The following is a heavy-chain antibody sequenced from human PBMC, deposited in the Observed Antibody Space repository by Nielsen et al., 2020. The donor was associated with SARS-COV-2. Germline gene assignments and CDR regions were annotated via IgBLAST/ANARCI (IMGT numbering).Heavy chain of an antibody. J-gene: IGHJ4*02. CDR2: ISSSGSTI. CDR3: AKLSQVAGGEPTVDY. Sequence: GESLKISCAASGFTFSDYYMSWIRQAPGKGLEWVSYISSSGSTIYYADSVKGRFTISRDNAKNSLYLQMNSLRAEDTALYYCAKLSQVAGGEPTVDYWGQGTLVTVSS. V-gene: IGHV3-11*01. D-gene: IGHD6-19*01. CDR1: GFTFSDYY.